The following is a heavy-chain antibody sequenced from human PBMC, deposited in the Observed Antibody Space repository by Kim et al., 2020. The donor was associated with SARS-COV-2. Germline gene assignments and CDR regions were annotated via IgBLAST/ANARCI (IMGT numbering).Heavy chain of an antibody. Sequence: ASVKVSCKASGYTFTGYYMHWVRQAPGQGLEWMGRINPNSGGTNYAQKFQGRVTMTRDTSISTAYMELSRLRSDDTVVYYCARGGYSWGETYYYDSSGYYSDAFDIWGQGTMVTVSS. D-gene: IGHD3-22*01. V-gene: IGHV1-2*05. J-gene: IGHJ3*02. CDR1: GYTFTGYY. CDR2: INPNSGGT. CDR3: ARGGYSWGETYYYDSSGYYSDAFDI.